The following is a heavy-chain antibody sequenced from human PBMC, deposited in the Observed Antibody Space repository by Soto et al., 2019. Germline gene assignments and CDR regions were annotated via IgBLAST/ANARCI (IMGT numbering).Heavy chain of an antibody. Sequence: GGSLRLSCAASGFTFSSYAMTWVRQAPGKGLEWVSTISGTGGNTYYADSVKGRFTISRDNSKNTVYLQMNSLRAGDTAVYYCVKAVYLLDFDYWGQGTLVTVSS. CDR1: GFTFSSYA. CDR3: VKAVYLLDFDY. V-gene: IGHV3-23*01. D-gene: IGHD1-20*01. J-gene: IGHJ4*02. CDR2: ISGTGGNT.